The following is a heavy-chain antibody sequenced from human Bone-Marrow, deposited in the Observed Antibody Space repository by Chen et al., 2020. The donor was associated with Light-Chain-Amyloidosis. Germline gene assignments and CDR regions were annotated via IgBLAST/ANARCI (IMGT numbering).Heavy chain of an antibody. D-gene: IGHD5-12*01. V-gene: IGHV5-51*01. J-gene: IGHJ4*02. CDR2: IYPDDSDA. Sequence: EVQLEQSGPEVKKPGESLKISCKGSGYTFPNYWIGWVRQMPGKGLEWMGVIYPDDSDASYSPSLEGQLTISADKSITTAYLQWRSLKASDTAMYYCARRRYGYNFDSWGQGTLVTVSS. CDR1: GYTFPNYW. CDR3: ARRRYGYNFDS.